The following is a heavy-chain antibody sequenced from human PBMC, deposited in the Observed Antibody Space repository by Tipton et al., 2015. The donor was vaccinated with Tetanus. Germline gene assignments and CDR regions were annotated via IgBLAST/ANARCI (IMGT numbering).Heavy chain of an antibody. CDR2: ISGSGATT. V-gene: IGHV3-23*01. CDR1: GFTFSSYA. CDR3: AKGAYYYDSSGYYLLDY. D-gene: IGHD3-22*01. J-gene: IGHJ4*02. Sequence: SLRLSCAASGFTFSSYAMSWVRQAPGKGLEWASGISGSGATTYYADSVRGRFTISRDNSKNTLYLQMNSLRAEDTAVYYCAKGAYYYDSSGYYLLDYWGQGTLVTVSS.